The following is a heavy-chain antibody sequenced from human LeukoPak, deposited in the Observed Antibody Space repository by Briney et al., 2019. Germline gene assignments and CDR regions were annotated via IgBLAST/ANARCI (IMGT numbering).Heavy chain of an antibody. CDR2: ISGSGGST. CDR3: ARAADSSGWDDALDI. Sequence: PGGSLRLSCAASGFTFSSYAMSWVRQAPGKGLEWVSAISGSGGSTYYADSVKGRFTISRDNAKNSLYLQMNSLTAEDTAVYYCARAADSSGWDDALDIWGQGTMVSVSS. V-gene: IGHV3-23*01. D-gene: IGHD6-19*01. CDR1: GFTFSSYA. J-gene: IGHJ3*02.